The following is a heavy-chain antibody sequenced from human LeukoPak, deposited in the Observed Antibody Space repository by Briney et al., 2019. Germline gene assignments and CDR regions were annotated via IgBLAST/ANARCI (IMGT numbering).Heavy chain of an antibody. J-gene: IGHJ4*02. CDR1: GYSFTNYW. CDR2: IYPGDSDT. CDR3: ARRTRYDTSEDY. Sequence: GESLKISCKGSGYSFTNYWIAWVRQMPGKGLEWMGIIYPGDSDTRYSPSFQGQVTISADKSISTAYLQWSSLKAPDTAMYYCARRTRYDTSEDYWGQGTLVTVSS. D-gene: IGHD3-22*01. V-gene: IGHV5-51*01.